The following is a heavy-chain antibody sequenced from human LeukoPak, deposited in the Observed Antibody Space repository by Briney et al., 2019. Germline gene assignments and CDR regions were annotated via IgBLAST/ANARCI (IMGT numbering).Heavy chain of an antibody. CDR3: ARGIEYSSSFYYFDY. J-gene: IGHJ4*02. Sequence: GGSLRPSCAASGFTVSSNYMSWVRQAPGKGLEWVSVIYSGGSTYYADSVKGRFTISRDNSKNTLYLQMNSLRAEDTAVYYCARGIEYSSSFYYFDYWGQGTLVTVSS. D-gene: IGHD6-6*01. CDR2: IYSGGST. CDR1: GFTVSSNY. V-gene: IGHV3-66*02.